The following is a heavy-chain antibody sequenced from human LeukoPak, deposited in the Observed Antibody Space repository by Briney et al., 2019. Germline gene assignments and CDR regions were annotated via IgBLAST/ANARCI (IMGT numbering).Heavy chain of an antibody. Sequence: PGRCLRLSCAPSGLTFDDYAMHWVRQAPGKGLGRVSGISWNSGSIGYADSVKGRFTISRDNAKNSLYLQMNSLRAEDMALYYCAKDGSGYYDSMAPYYFDYWGQGTLVTVSS. CDR3: AKDGSGYYDSMAPYYFDY. D-gene: IGHD3-22*01. CDR1: GLTFDDYA. CDR2: ISWNSGSI. V-gene: IGHV3-9*03. J-gene: IGHJ4*02.